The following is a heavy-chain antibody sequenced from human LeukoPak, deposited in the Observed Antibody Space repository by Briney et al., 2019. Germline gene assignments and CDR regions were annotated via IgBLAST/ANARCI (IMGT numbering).Heavy chain of an antibody. D-gene: IGHD1-26*01. CDR2: INWNGGST. CDR3: ARDLVSGSYHPWWLDP. CDR1: GFTFDDYG. Sequence: PGGSLRLSCAASGFTFDDYGMSWVRQAPGKGLEWVSGINWNGGSTGYADSVKGRFTISRDNAKNSLYLQMNSLRAEDTALYYCARDLVSGSYHPWWLDPWGQGTLVTVSS. J-gene: IGHJ5*02. V-gene: IGHV3-20*04.